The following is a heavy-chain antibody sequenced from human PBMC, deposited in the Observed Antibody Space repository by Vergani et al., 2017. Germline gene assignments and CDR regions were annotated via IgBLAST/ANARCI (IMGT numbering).Heavy chain of an antibody. CDR2: TYYRSKWFN. CDR3: ARENDPSSWYFGNYYYHMDV. D-gene: IGHD6-13*01. V-gene: IGHV6-1*01. CDR1: GDSVSSNSAS. Sequence: QVQLQQSGPRLVKPSQTLSVTCVISGDSVSSNSASWNWIRQSPSRGLEWLGRTYYRSKWFNDYAVSVMGRITINPDTTKNQFSLQLNYVTSEDSAVYFCARENDPSSWYFGNYYYHMDVWGTGTTVTVSS. J-gene: IGHJ6*03.